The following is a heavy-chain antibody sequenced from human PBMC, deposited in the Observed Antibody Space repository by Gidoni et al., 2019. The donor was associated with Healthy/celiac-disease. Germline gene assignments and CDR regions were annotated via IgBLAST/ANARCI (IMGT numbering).Heavy chain of an antibody. CDR1: GFSFRSNA. D-gene: IGHD2-15*01. CDR3: AKTGSLGYCSGGSCFSNGFDF. V-gene: IGHV3-23*01. CDR2: ISGSGANT. J-gene: IGHJ4*02. Sequence: EVQLLGSGGGLLQHGGSLRLSCAASGFSFRSNAMIWVRQAPGKGLEVGSVISGSGANTYNANSVEGRFTISRDNSKNTLYLQRNSLRAEDTAVYYCAKTGSLGYCSGGSCFSNGFDFWAQGTLVTVSS.